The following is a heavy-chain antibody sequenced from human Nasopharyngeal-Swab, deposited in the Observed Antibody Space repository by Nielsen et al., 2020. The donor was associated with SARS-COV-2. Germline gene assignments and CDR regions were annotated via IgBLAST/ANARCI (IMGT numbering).Heavy chain of an antibody. J-gene: IGHJ6*02. Sequence: ASVKVSCKASGYTFTSYDINGVRQATGQGLEWMGWMNPNSGNTGYAQKFQGRVTMTRNTSISTAYMELSSLRSEDTAVYYCARYRAAAGTYYYYYGMDVWGQGTTVTVSS. CDR2: MNPNSGNT. D-gene: IGHD6-13*01. CDR3: ARYRAAAGTYYYYYGMDV. V-gene: IGHV1-8*01. CDR1: GYTFTSYD.